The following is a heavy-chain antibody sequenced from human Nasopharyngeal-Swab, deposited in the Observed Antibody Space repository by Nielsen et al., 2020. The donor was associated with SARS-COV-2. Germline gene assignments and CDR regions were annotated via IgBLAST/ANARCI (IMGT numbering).Heavy chain of an antibody. Sequence: GGSLRLSCEASGFDFGSHAMSWVRQAPGKGLEGVSSISGSGDTTYYADSVRGRFTISRDNSRKTLDLQMTSLKVEDTAVYYCAKGAYCMLITDVGGQGTTVTVSS. CDR3: AKGAYCMLITDV. J-gene: IGHJ6*02. D-gene: IGHD2-8*01. V-gene: IGHV3-23*01. CDR1: GFDFGSHA. CDR2: ISGSGDTT.